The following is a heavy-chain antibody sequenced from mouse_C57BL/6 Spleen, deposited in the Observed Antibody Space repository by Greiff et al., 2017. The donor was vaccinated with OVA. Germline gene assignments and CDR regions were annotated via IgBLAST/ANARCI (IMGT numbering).Heavy chain of an antibody. CDR1: GFSLTSYG. V-gene: IGHV2-2*01. J-gene: IGHJ4*01. CDR3: ARGTSYYAMDY. Sequence: VPLQESGPCLVQPSQSLSLTCTVSGFSLTSYGVHWVRQSPGKGLEWLGVIWSCGSTDYNAAFISRLSISKDNSKSQVFFKMNSLQADDTAIYYCARGTSYYAMDYWGQGTSVTVSS. CDR2: IWSCGST. D-gene: IGHD3-3*01.